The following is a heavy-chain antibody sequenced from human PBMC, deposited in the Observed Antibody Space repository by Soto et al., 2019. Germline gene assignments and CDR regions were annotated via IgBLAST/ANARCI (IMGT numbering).Heavy chain of an antibody. J-gene: IGHJ6*02. CDR3: ARHLDSPSYGMDV. Sequence: GASVKVSCKASGGTFSSYAISWVRQAPGQGLEWMGGIIPIFGTANYAQKFQGRVTITADESTSTAYMELSSLRSEDTAVYYCARHLDSPSYGMDVWGQGITVTVSS. CDR2: IIPIFGTA. CDR1: GGTFSSYA. D-gene: IGHD2-21*01. V-gene: IGHV1-69*13.